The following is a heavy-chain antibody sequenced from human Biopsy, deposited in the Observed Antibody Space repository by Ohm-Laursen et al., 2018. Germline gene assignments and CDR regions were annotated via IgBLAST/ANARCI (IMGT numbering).Heavy chain of an antibody. Sequence: EASVKVSCKAPGYSFSTYDVNWVRQARGQGLEWMGWMIPSSGKTGYAQRFQGRVTLTMNTSISTAYMELSGLRSEDTAVYFCARGYSRRVSIFEASIYWFDTWGQGTLVTVSS. CDR1: GYSFSTYD. J-gene: IGHJ5*02. CDR3: ARGYSRRVSIFEASIYWFDT. D-gene: IGHD6-6*01. CDR2: MIPSSGKT. V-gene: IGHV1-8*01.